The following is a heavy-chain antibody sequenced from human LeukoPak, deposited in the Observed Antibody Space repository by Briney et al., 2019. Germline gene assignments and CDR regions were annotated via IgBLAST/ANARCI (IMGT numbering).Heavy chain of an antibody. CDR1: APIFQTYG. J-gene: IGHJ4*02. CDR2: IWYGGTNK. Sequence: GRCLSPSCTPSAPIFQTYGPNCVRPAPRHRTASVAAIWYGGTNKDYADSVKGRFVLPRDKSNNTLYLQMNSLRGEDTAVYYCAKDHIRGGLFDLWGQGTLVTVTS. V-gene: IGHV3-33*03. CDR3: AKDHIRGGLFDL.